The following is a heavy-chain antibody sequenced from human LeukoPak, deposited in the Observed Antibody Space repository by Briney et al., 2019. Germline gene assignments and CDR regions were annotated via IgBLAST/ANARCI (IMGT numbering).Heavy chain of an antibody. D-gene: IGHD6-13*01. CDR2: ISGSGSST. CDR3: AKDSTYSNTWYYFDY. V-gene: IGHV3-23*01. J-gene: IGHJ4*02. Sequence: GGSLRLSCAASGFTFSSFGISRVSQAPGKGLEWVSSISGSGSSTYYADSVKGRFTISRDNSKNTVYLQMNSLRADDTAVYYCAKDSTYSNTWYYFDYWGRGTLVSVSS. CDR1: GFTFSSFG.